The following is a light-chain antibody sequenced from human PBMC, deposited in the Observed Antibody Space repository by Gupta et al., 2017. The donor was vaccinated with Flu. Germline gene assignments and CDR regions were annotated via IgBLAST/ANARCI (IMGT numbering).Light chain of an antibody. CDR2: DVG. V-gene: IGLV2-14*03. CDR3: ASDDGASTI. CDR1: SSDIGGYNF. Sequence: SALTQPASVSGSPGQTITISCTGSSSDIGGYNFVSWYQQYSSYAPYLIIYDVGRRHAGVSERFSASKSGNTASLTISGHQTDDEADYYCASDDGASTIFGEGTKLTVL. J-gene: IGLJ2*01.